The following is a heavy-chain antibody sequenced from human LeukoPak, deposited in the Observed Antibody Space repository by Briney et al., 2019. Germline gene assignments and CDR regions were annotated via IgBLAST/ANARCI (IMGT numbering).Heavy chain of an antibody. CDR1: GFTFSSYW. V-gene: IGHV3-74*01. J-gene: IGHJ4*02. CDR2: INSDGSST. Sequence: PGGSLRLSCAASGFTFSSYWMHWVRQAPGKGLVWVSRINSDGSSTSYADSVKGRFTISRDNAKNTLYLQMNSLRAEDTAVYYCARTETGTTDFPYYFDYWGQGTLVTVSS. D-gene: IGHD1-1*01. CDR3: ARTETGTTDFPYYFDY.